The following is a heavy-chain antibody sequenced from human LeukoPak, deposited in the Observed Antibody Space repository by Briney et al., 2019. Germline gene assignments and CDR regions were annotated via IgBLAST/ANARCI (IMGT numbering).Heavy chain of an antibody. V-gene: IGHV4-30-4*08. J-gene: IGHJ2*01. CDR1: GGSIRSGDYY. CDR3: ARRNYYASSWYFDL. Sequence: PSQTLSLTCTVSGGSIRSGDYYWCWIRQPPGKGLECIGYIYSSGSTYYSPSLKSRIAMSIDTSKNQFSLKLSSVTAADTATYYCARRNYYASSWYFDLWGRGTLVTVSS. D-gene: IGHD3-10*01. CDR2: IYSSGST.